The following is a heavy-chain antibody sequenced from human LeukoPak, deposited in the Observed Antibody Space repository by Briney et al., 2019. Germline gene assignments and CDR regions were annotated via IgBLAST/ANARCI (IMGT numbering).Heavy chain of an antibody. CDR3: AREGSSSWYIGIDY. Sequence: GGSLRLSCAASEFTVSSYWMSWVRQAPGKGLEWVANINQDGSAKYYVDSVKGRFTISRDNAKNSLYLQMDSLRAEDTAVYYCAREGSSSWYIGIDYWGQGTLVTVSS. CDR2: INQDGSAK. V-gene: IGHV3-7*03. D-gene: IGHD6-13*01. CDR1: EFTVSSYW. J-gene: IGHJ4*02.